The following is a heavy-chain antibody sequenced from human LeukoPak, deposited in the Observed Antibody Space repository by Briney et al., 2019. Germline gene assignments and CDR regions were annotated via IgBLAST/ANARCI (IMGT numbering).Heavy chain of an antibody. Sequence: ASVKVSCKASGYTFTSYGISWVRQAPGQGLEWMGWISAYNGNTNYAQKLQGRVTMTTDTSTSTAYVELRSLRSDDTAVYYCARGSDYDILTGYWESLLYFDYWGQGTLVTVSS. V-gene: IGHV1-18*01. CDR1: GYTFTSYG. D-gene: IGHD3-9*01. J-gene: IGHJ4*02. CDR3: ARGSDYDILTGYWESLLYFDY. CDR2: ISAYNGNT.